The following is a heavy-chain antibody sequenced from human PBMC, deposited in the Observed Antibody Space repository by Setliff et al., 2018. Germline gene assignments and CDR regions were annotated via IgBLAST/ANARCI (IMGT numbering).Heavy chain of an antibody. CDR1: GFTFADYG. D-gene: IGHD3-10*01. CDR2: VEWNGGGT. V-gene: IGHV3-20*04. J-gene: IGHJ4*02. CDR3: FGAGTCSY. Sequence: PGGSLRLSCAASGFTFADYGMNWVRQAPGKGLEWVSGVEWNGGGTGYADSVKGRFIISRDNAKNSLSLQMNNLRTEDTAVYYCFGAGTCSYWGQGTLVTVSS.